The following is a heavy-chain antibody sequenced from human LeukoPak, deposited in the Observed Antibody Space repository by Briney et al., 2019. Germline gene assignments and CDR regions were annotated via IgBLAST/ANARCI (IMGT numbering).Heavy chain of an antibody. D-gene: IGHD1-26*01. V-gene: IGHV3-30*02. CDR2: IRYDGSNK. Sequence: GGSLRLSCAASGFTFSSYCMHWVSQAPGKGLEWVAFIRYDGSNKYYADSVKGWFIISGDNSKKTLHLQMSRRRGEARAVYYCAKEVVWWEPYYFDYWGQGTPVTVSS. CDR3: AKEVVWWEPYYFDY. CDR1: GFTFSSYC. J-gene: IGHJ4*02.